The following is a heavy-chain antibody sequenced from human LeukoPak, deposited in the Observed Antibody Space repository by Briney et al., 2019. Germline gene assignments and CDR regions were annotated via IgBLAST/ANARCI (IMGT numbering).Heavy chain of an antibody. CDR3: AREETEVKEGAGDY. CDR1: GGSFSSGDYS. D-gene: IGHD4-23*01. V-gene: IGHV4-61*02. CDR2: LFNSGTT. J-gene: IGHJ4*02. Sequence: PSQTLFLTCTVSGGSFSSGDYSWNWIRPPAGQGLEWIGRLFNSGTTNYNPSLKTRVAISGDTSNNQFSLKLTSVTAADTAVYYCAREETEVKEGAGDYWGQGTLVTVSS.